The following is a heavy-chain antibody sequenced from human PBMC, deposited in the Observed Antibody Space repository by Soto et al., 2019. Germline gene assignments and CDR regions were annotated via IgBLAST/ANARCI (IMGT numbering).Heavy chain of an antibody. CDR3: AQNTYYYDSSGYYYYDY. CDR2: IYWDDDK. Sequence: GSGPTLVNPTQTLTLTCTFSGFSLSTSGVGVGWIRQPPGKALEWLALIYWDDDKRYSPSLKSRLTITKDTSKNQVVLTMTNMDPVDTATYYCAQNTYYYDSSGYYYYDYWGQGTLVTVSS. CDR1: GFSLSTSGVG. V-gene: IGHV2-5*02. D-gene: IGHD3-22*01. J-gene: IGHJ4*02.